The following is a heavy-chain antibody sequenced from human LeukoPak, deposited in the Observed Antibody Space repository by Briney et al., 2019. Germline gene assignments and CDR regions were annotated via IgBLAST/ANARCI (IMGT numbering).Heavy chain of an antibody. CDR3: AGAHSNSFYFDF. CDR2: IYYTGST. D-gene: IGHD4-11*01. CDR1: GASISGYY. Sequence: SETLSLTCTVSGASISGYYWSWIRQPPGKGLEWIGYIYYTGSTNYNPSLKSRVTISVDASKNQCSLKLRSVTAADTAVYFCAGAHSNSFYFDFWGQGTLVSVSS. V-gene: IGHV4-59*01. J-gene: IGHJ4*02.